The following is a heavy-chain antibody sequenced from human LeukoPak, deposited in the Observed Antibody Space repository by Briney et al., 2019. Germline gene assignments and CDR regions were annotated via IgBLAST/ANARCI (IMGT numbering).Heavy chain of an antibody. Sequence: ASVKVSCKASGYSFTTYYVHWVRQAPGQGLEWMGIINPSGGSTNYGQKFQGRVTMTRDTSTSTVYMELSSLRSEDSAVYYCARWVLAGGYFDYWGQGTVVTVSS. V-gene: IGHV1-46*01. CDR2: INPSGGST. CDR1: GYSFTTYY. CDR3: ARWVLAGGYFDY. J-gene: IGHJ4*02. D-gene: IGHD2-15*01.